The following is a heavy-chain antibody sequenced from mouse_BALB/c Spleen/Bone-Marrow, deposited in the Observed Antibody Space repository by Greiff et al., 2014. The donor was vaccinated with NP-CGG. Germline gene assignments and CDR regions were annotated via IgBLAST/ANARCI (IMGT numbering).Heavy chain of an antibody. CDR3: ARKEGFWGTFAY. CDR2: ILPGSGST. D-gene: IGHD4-1*01. Sequence: QVQLQQSGAELMKPGASVKISRKATGYTFSSYWIEWVKQRPGHGLEWIGEILPGSGSTKYNEKFKGKATFTADTSSNTAYMQLSSLTSEDSAVYYCARKEGFWGTFAYWGQGTLVTVSA. J-gene: IGHJ3*01. V-gene: IGHV1-9*01. CDR1: GYTFSSYW.